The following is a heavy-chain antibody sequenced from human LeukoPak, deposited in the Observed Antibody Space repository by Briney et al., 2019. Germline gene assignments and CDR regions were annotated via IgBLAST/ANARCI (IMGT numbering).Heavy chain of an antibody. J-gene: IGHJ3*02. CDR3: ARHGVLWFGDSPIGAFDI. CDR1: GYSFTSYW. CDR2: IDPSDSYT. D-gene: IGHD3-10*01. V-gene: IGHV5-10-1*01. Sequence: GESLKISCKGSGYSFTSYWISWVRQMPVKGLEWMGRIDPSDSYTNYSPSFQGHVTISADKSISTAYLQWSSLKASDTAMYYCARHGVLWFGDSPIGAFDIWGQGTMVTVSS.